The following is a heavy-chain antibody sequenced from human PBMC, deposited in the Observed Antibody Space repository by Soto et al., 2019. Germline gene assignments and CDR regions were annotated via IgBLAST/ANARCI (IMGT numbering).Heavy chain of an antibody. Sequence: ASVKVCCKASDFIFSDYGISWVRQAPGQGLEWMGWISAYNGNIKFAQKVQGRVTMTTDTFTSTAYMELRSLRSDDTAVYYCARDPPGECAAMLDLWRQRTLVTVSS. V-gene: IGHV1-18*01. CDR2: ISAYNGNI. CDR1: DFIFSDYG. D-gene: IGHD3-10*01. J-gene: IGHJ5*02. CDR3: ARDPPGECAAMLDL.